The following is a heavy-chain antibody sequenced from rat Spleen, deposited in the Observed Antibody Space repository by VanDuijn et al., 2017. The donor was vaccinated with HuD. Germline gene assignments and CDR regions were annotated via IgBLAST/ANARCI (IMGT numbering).Heavy chain of an antibody. V-gene: IGHV2-45*01. CDR1: GFSLTSYN. Sequence: QVQLMESGPGLVQPSETLSLTCTVSGFSLTSYNVHWVRQPPGKGLEWMGVMWSGGTTDYNSALKPRLSISSDTSKNQVFLKMNSLQSEDTTTYYCARDQFITTGHYVMDAWGQGASVTVSS. CDR2: MWSGGTT. J-gene: IGHJ4*01. D-gene: IGHD1-10*01. CDR3: ARDQFITTGHYVMDA.